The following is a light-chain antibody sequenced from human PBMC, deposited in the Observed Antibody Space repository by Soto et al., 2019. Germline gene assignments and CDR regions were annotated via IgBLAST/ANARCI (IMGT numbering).Light chain of an antibody. Sequence: QSVLTQPASLSAPPGGKVTISCPGRGSNIGRNYVSWYRQFPGTAPQLLIYDDSKRHSGVPDRLSGSRYGTSASLAIAGLQPGDEAVYYCGTWDESLGAGVFGGGTKLTVL. V-gene: IGLV1-51*01. J-gene: IGLJ2*01. CDR1: GSNIGRNY. CDR3: GTWDESLGAGV. CDR2: DDS.